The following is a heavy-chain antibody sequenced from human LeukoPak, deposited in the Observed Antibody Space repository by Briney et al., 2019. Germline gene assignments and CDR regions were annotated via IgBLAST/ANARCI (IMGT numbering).Heavy chain of an antibody. D-gene: IGHD3-3*02. CDR3: ARDNGSGYTKGYEHYYDYLDV. J-gene: IGHJ6*03. CDR2: IHYGGTT. Sequence: SETLSLTCTVSGDSISDDYYTWMRQPAGKGLEWLGRIHYGGTTNYNPSLMSRVTLSIDKSKKHISLRLTSVTAADTALYYCARDNGSGYTKGYEHYYDYLDVWGKGTTVTVSS. CDR1: GDSISDDY. V-gene: IGHV4-4*07.